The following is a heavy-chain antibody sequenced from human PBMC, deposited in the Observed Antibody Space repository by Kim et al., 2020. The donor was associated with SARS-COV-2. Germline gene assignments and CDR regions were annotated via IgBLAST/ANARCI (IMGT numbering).Heavy chain of an antibody. Sequence: EKYYVDSVKGRFTISRDNAKNSLSLQMNSLRAEDTAVYYCAKGGDWTFDYWGQGTLVTVSS. V-gene: IGHV3-7*03. J-gene: IGHJ4*02. CDR2: EK. D-gene: IGHD2-21*02. CDR3: AKGGDWTFDY.